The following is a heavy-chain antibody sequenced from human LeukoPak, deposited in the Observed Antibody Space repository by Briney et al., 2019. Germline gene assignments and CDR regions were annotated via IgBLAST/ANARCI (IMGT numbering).Heavy chain of an antibody. D-gene: IGHD4-23*01. CDR2: MNPNSGNT. Sequence: GASVKVSCKASGYTFTSYDINWVRQATGQGLGGRGWMNPNSGNTGYAQKFQGRVTMTRNTSISTAYMELSSLRSEDTAVYYCARGDHYGGNLDWGQGTLVTVSS. V-gene: IGHV1-8*01. CDR3: ARGDHYGGNLD. J-gene: IGHJ4*02. CDR1: GYTFTSYD.